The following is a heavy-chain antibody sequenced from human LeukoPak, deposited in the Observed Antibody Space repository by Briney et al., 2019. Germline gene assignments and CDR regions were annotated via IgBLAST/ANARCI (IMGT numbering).Heavy chain of an antibody. CDR2: IKQDGSEK. CDR3: ARGVDYHYYYYMDF. CDR1: GFTFSNYW. Sequence: PGRSLRLSCAASGFTFSNYWLTWVRQAPGKGLEWVANIKQDGSEKHYVDSVKGRFTISRDNAKRSLYLQMNSLRAEDTAVFYCARGVDYHYYYYMDFWGKGTTVTVSS. V-gene: IGHV3-7*01. J-gene: IGHJ6*03.